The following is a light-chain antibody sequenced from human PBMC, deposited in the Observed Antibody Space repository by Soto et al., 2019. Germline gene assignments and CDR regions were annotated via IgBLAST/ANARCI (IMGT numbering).Light chain of an antibody. CDR2: DVN. J-gene: IGLJ1*01. V-gene: IGLV2-14*01. CDR1: SRDIGYYSY. CDR3: SSYTRISTYV. Sequence: QSALTQPASVSGSPGPSITISCTGTSRDIGYYSYVSWYQQHPGKAPKVMIYDVNNRPSGVSIRFSGSKSGNTASLTISGLQTEDEADYYCSSYTRISTYVFGTGTKLTVL.